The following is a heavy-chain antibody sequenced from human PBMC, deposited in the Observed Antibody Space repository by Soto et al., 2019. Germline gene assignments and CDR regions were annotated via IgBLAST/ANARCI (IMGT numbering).Heavy chain of an antibody. CDR1: GFTFSSYW. CDR2: IKQDGSEK. CDR3: ARRIQLWPLYYYYGMDV. J-gene: IGHJ6*02. Sequence: GGSLRLSCAASGFTFSSYWMSWVRQAPGKGLEWVANIKQDGSEKYYVDSVKGRFTISRDNAKNSLYLQMNSLRAEDTAVYYCARRIQLWPLYYYYGMDVWGQGTTVTVS. D-gene: IGHD5-18*01. V-gene: IGHV3-7*01.